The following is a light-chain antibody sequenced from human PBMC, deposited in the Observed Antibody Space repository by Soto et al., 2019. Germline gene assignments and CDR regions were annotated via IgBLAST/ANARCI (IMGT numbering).Light chain of an antibody. J-gene: IGKJ1*01. Sequence: DIQMTQSPSSLPASVGDRVTITCRASQSISNYLNWYQQKPGKAPKLLIYAASSLHGGVPSRFSGSGSGTDFTLTISSLQPEDFATYYCQQSYSSPETFGQGTKVEI. CDR1: QSISNY. CDR3: QQSYSSPET. CDR2: AAS. V-gene: IGKV1-39*01.